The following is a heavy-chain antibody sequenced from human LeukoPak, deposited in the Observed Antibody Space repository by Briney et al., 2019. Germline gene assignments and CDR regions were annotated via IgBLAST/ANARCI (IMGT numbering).Heavy chain of an antibody. CDR2: INPKSGGT. D-gene: IGHD1-26*01. Sequence: ASVKVSCKASGYTFTDYYIHWVRQAPGQGLEWMGWINPKSGGTNYPQKFQGRVTMSRDTSITTVYVELSSLKSDDTAVYYCARDLDSGSYDGYDYWGQGTLVTVSS. J-gene: IGHJ4*02. V-gene: IGHV1-2*02. CDR1: GYTFTDYY. CDR3: ARDLDSGSYDGYDY.